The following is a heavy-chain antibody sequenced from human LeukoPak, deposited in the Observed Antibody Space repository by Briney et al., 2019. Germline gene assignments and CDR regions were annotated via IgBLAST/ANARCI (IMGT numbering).Heavy chain of an antibody. CDR3: ARSMGDAFDI. Sequence: PSETLSLTCSVSGGSISSGAYYWSWIRQHPGKGLEWIGNIYYGGNSYYNPSLKSRVTISVDKSKNQFSLKLSSVTAADTAVYYCARSMGDAFDIWGQGTMVTVSS. D-gene: IGHD1-26*01. CDR1: GGSISSGAYY. J-gene: IGHJ3*02. V-gene: IGHV4-31*03. CDR2: IYYGGNS.